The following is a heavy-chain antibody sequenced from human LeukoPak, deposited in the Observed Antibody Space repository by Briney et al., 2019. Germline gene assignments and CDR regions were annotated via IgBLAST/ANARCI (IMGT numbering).Heavy chain of an antibody. J-gene: IGHJ5*02. V-gene: IGHV3-21*01. CDR2: ISSSSSYI. CDR3: ARTAAAANWFDP. CDR1: GFTFSSYS. Sequence: GGSLRLSCAASGFTFSSYSMNWVRQAPGKGLEWVSSISSSSSYIYYADSVKGRFTISRDNAKNSLYLQMNSLRAEDTAVYYCARTAAAANWFDPWGQGTLVTVSS. D-gene: IGHD6-13*01.